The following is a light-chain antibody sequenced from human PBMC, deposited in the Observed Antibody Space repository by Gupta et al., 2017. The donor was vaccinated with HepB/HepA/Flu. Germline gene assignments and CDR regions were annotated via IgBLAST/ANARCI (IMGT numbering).Light chain of an antibody. Sequence: DIVLTQTPLSSSVTLGQPASISCRSSQSLIHSDGNIYLDWLQQTPGQPPRLLIYGGSSRFYGVPDRFSGSGTGPDFTLEIRRGEAEDVGIYYCRQSKHYPRSFGQGTXLEIK. CDR2: GGS. CDR1: QSLIHSDGNIY. V-gene: IGKV2-24*01. CDR3: RQSKHYPRS. J-gene: IGKJ2*04.